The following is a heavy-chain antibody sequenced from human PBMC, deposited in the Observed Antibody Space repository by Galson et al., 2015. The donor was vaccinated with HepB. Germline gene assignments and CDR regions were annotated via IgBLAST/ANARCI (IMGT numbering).Heavy chain of an antibody. CDR1: GFSLRTTGVG. J-gene: IGHJ4*02. CDR3: ARLYYYDNNGYSRAFDN. CDR2: IYWDNDA. D-gene: IGHD3-22*01. Sequence: PALVKPTQTLTLTCTFSGFSLRTTGVGVGWIRQPPRKVLEWLALIYWDNDARYNPSLRNRVTITKDTSKNQVVLTMTNMDPVDTATYHYARLYYYDNNGYSRAFDNWGQGTLVTVSS. V-gene: IGHV2-5*02.